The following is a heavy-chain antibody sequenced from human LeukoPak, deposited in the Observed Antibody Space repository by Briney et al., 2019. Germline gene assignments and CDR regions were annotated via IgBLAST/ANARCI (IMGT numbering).Heavy chain of an antibody. CDR1: GFTFNNYA. CDR2: ITSSGDRT. CDR3: AKDAYYDIAEY. Sequence: GGSLRPSCAASGFTFNNYALSWVRQARGKGLEWVSSITSSGDRTFYADSVRGRFTISRDNSRSALYLQMGGLRAEDTAVYYCAKDAYYDIAEYWVQGTLVTVCS. J-gene: IGHJ4*02. V-gene: IGHV3-23*01. D-gene: IGHD3-9*01.